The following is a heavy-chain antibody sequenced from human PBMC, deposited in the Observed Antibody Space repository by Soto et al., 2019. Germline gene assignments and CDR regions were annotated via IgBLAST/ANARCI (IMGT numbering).Heavy chain of an antibody. J-gene: IGHJ5*02. CDR3: ASVPHIVVVPAALRYWFDP. CDR1: GFTFSSYA. D-gene: IGHD2-2*01. CDR2: ISDDGSNK. Sequence: QVQLVESGGGVVQPGRSLRLSCAASGFTFSSYAMHWVRQAPGKGLEWVAVISDDGSNKYYADSVKGRFTISRDNPKNTLYLQRNSLRAEDTAVYYCASVPHIVVVPAALRYWFDPWGQGTLVTVSS. V-gene: IGHV3-30-3*01.